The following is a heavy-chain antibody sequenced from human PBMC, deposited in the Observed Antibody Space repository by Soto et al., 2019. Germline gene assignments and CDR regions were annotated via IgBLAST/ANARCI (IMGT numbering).Heavy chain of an antibody. D-gene: IGHD2-21*02. Sequence: QVQLMQSGAEVKKPGASVKVSCKASGDTFSDYYIHWVRQAPGQGLEWMGTVNPSGGHTTYSQHFLGRVTMTRNTSTSTLHRELTSPTSEDTAVYYCARGGHVVVVTAALDCWGQGTLVTVSS. J-gene: IGHJ4*02. CDR3: ARGGHVVVVTAALDC. CDR2: VNPSGGHT. CDR1: GDTFSDYY. V-gene: IGHV1-46*01.